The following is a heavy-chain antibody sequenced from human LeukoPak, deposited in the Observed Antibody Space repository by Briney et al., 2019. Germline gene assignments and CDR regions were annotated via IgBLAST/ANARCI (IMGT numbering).Heavy chain of an antibody. D-gene: IGHD6-19*01. V-gene: IGHV1-18*01. CDR2: ISAYNGNT. Sequence: AASVKVSCKASGYTFTSYGISWVRQAPGQGLEWMGWISAYNGNTKYAQKLQGRVTMTTDTSTSTAYMELRSLRSDDTAVYYCARSSLAVAGNGYWFDPWGQGTLVTVSS. CDR1: GYTFTSYG. J-gene: IGHJ5*02. CDR3: ARSSLAVAGNGYWFDP.